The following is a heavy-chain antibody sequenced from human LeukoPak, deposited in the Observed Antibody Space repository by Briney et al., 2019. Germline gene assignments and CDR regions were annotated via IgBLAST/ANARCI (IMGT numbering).Heavy chain of an antibody. V-gene: IGHV3-48*03. CDR2: ISSSGSNR. Sequence: GGSLRLSCVASGFTFSSYEMNWVRQAPGKGLEWVSYISSSGSNRYYADSVKGRFTISRDNAKNSLYLQMNSLRAEDTAVYYCARVVIRAFNWFDPWGQGTLVTVSS. J-gene: IGHJ5*02. CDR3: ARVVIRAFNWFDP. CDR1: GFTFSSYE. D-gene: IGHD1-26*01.